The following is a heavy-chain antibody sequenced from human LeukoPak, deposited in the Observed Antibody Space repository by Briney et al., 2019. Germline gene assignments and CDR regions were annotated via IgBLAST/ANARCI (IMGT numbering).Heavy chain of an antibody. CDR3: ARHNDPGHAFDI. D-gene: IGHD1-1*01. Sequence: PSGTLSPTCTVSGGSISASGHYWGWIRQPPGKGLEWIGSIYYSGSTYYNPSLRSRVTISLDTSKNQFSLKVNSVTAADPAVYYCARHNDPGHAFDIWGQGTMVTVSS. J-gene: IGHJ3*02. CDR1: GGSISASGHY. CDR2: IYYSGST. V-gene: IGHV4-39*01.